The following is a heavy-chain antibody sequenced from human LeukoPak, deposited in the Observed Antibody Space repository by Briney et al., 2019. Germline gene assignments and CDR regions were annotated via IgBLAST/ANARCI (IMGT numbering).Heavy chain of an antibody. CDR2: ISTSGTTI. CDR3: AKDRDIVVVPPAFDY. D-gene: IGHD2-2*01. Sequence: GGSLRLSCAASGFTFSDYYMSWIRQAPGKGLEWLSYISTSGTTIHYADSVKGRFTISRDNSKNTLYLQMNSLRAEDTAVYYCAKDRDIVVVPPAFDYWGQGTLVTVSS. J-gene: IGHJ4*02. CDR1: GFTFSDYY. V-gene: IGHV3-11*01.